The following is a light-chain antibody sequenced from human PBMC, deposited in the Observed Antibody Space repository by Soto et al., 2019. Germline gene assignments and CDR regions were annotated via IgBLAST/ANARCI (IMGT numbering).Light chain of an antibody. CDR3: QQYGSSGT. V-gene: IGKV3-15*01. J-gene: IGKJ1*01. CDR1: ESVSSN. Sequence: EVVMTQSPATLSVSPGERATLSCRASESVSSNLAWYQQRPGQAPRLVIYGASTRATGIPARFSGGGSGTDFTLTISRLEPEDFAVYYCQQYGSSGTFGQGTKVDIK. CDR2: GAS.